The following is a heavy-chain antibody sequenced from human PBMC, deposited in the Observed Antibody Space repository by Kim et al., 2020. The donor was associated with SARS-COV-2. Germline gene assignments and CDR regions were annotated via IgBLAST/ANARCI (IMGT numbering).Heavy chain of an antibody. Sequence: GGSLRLSCAASGFTFSSYGMHWVRQAPGKGLEWVAVISYDGSNKYYADSVKGRFTISRDNSKNTLYLQMNSLRAEDTAVYYCAKDNWLSGFDYWGQGTLVTVSS. J-gene: IGHJ4*02. CDR2: ISYDGSNK. V-gene: IGHV3-30*18. CDR3: AKDNWLSGFDY. CDR1: GFTFSSYG. D-gene: IGHD3-22*01.